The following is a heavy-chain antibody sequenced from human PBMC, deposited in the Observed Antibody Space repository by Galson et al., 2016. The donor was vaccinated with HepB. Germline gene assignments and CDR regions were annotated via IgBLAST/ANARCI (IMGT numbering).Heavy chain of an antibody. V-gene: IGHV4-61*01. CDR3: ARSAVVGPILFNY. CDR1: GGSVDSRSHS. J-gene: IGHJ4*02. CDR2: SSSTGST. Sequence: EPLSLTCTVSGGSVDSRSHSWNWIRQSPGKGLEWIGHSSSTGSTNYTPSLKSRVTISVDTSKDQFSLRLSSVTAADTALYYCARSAVVGPILFNYWGQGILVIVSS. D-gene: IGHD2-15*01.